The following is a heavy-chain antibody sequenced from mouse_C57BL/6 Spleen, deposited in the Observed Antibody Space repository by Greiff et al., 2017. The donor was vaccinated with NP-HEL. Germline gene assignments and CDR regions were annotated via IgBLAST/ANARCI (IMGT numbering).Heavy chain of an antibody. CDR3: TREDLYYGSPYAMDY. D-gene: IGHD1-1*01. CDR2: ISSGGDYI. Sequence: EVQRVESGEGLVKPGGSLKLSCAASGFTFSSYAMSWVRQTPEKRLEWVAYISSGGDYIYYADTVKGRFTISRDNARNTLYLQMSSLKSEDTAMYYCTREDLYYGSPYAMDYWGQGTSVTVSS. V-gene: IGHV5-9-1*02. J-gene: IGHJ4*01. CDR1: GFTFSSYA.